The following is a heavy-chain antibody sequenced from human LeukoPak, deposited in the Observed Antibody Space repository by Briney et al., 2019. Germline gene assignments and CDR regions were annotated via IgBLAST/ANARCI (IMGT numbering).Heavy chain of an antibody. CDR3: VKDGSGSYYTYYFDY. D-gene: IGHD3-10*01. CDR2: ISSNGGST. Sequence: GGSLRLSCSASGFTFSRYAMHWVRQAPGKGLEYVSTISSNGGSTYYADSVKGRFTISRDNSKNTLYLQMSSLRAEDTAVYYCVKDGSGSYYTYYFDYWGQGTLVTVSS. CDR1: GFTFSRYA. V-gene: IGHV3-64D*06. J-gene: IGHJ4*02.